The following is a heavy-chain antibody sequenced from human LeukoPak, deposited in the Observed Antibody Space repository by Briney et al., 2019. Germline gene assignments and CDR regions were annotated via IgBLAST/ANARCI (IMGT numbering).Heavy chain of an antibody. Sequence: PGGSLRLSCAASGFTFSSYGIHWVRQAPGKGLDWVAFIRYDGSNKYYADSVKGRFTISRDNSKNTLYLQMNSLRAEGTAVYYCAKAPPHSSGWYVFDYWGQGTLVTVSS. D-gene: IGHD6-19*01. CDR2: IRYDGSNK. V-gene: IGHV3-30*02. CDR1: GFTFSSYG. J-gene: IGHJ4*02. CDR3: AKAPPHSSGWYVFDY.